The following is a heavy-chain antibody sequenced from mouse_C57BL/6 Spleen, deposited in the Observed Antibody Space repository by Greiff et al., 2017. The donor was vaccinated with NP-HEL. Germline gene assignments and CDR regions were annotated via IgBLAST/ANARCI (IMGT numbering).Heavy chain of an antibody. CDR2: ISSGGSYT. J-gene: IGHJ3*01. V-gene: IGHV5-6*02. Sequence: DVKLQESGGDLVKPGGSLKLSCAASGFTFSSYGMSWVRQTPDKRLEWDATISSGGSYTYYPDSVKGRFTISRDNAKNTLYLQMSSLKSEDTAMYYCAVYYDYDGGFAYWGQGTLVTVSA. CDR1: GFTFSSYG. D-gene: IGHD2-4*01. CDR3: AVYYDYDGGFAY.